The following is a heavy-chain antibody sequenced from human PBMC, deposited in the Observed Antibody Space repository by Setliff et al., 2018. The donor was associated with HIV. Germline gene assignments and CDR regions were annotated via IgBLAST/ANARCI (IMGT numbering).Heavy chain of an antibody. V-gene: IGHV3-21*06. Sequence: GSLRLSCAASGFTFSSYNMNWVRQAPGKGLEWVSSISSTSTYTYYADSLKGRFTTSRDNAKNSLYLQMNSLRAEDTAVYYCARILSSRGIIEAYYYAMDVWGQGTTVTVS. CDR3: ARILSSRGIIEAYYYAMDV. D-gene: IGHD3-10*01. J-gene: IGHJ6*02. CDR2: ISSTSTYT. CDR1: GFTFSSYN.